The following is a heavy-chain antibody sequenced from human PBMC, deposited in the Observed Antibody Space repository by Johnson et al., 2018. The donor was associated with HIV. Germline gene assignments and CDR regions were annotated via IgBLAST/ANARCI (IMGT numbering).Heavy chain of an antibody. CDR3: ARRSSLDI. Sequence: QVQLVESGGGVVQPGRSLRLSCAASGFTFSSYGMHWVRQAPGKGLEWVAVIWYDGSNKYYADSVNGRFTISRDNAKNSLYLQIDSLRAEDTAVYYCARRSSLDIWGQGTMVTVSS. CDR1: GFTFSSYG. V-gene: IGHV3-33*01. CDR2: IWYDGSNK. J-gene: IGHJ3*02.